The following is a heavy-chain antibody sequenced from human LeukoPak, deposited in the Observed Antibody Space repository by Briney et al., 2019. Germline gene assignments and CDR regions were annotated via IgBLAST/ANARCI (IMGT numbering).Heavy chain of an antibody. CDR3: ARVPYYDFWSGPRSMDV. V-gene: IGHV1-18*01. J-gene: IGHJ6*04. D-gene: IGHD3-3*01. Sequence: ASVKVSCKASGYTFTSYGISWVRQAPGQGLEWMGWISTYNSNTNYAQNLQGRVTMTTDTSTRAAYMELRSLRSDDTAVYYGARVPYYDFWSGPRSMDVWGKGTTVTVSS. CDR1: GYTFTSYG. CDR2: ISTYNSNT.